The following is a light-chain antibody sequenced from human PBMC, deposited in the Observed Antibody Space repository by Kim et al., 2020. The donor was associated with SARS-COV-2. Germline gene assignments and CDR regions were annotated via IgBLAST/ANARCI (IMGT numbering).Light chain of an antibody. CDR3: QQYHSSSPT. J-gene: IGKJ1*01. V-gene: IGKV1-5*01. CDR2: DAS. CDR1: QSISTW. Sequence: ASVGDEVIMTCRASQSISTWLAWYQQKPGKPPKALIYDASRLESGVPSRFSGSVSGADFTLTISSLQPDDFATYYCQQYHSSSPTFGQGTKVEIK.